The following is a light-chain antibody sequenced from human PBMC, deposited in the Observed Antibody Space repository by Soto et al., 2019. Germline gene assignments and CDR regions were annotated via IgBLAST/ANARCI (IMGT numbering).Light chain of an antibody. V-gene: IGKV3-15*01. Sequence: IVMTPSPATLSVSPGERATLSCMASQSVSTNLAWYQLRPGQAPRLLIYGASTRATGIPARFSGSGSATEFTLTISSLQSADFAVYYCQQYNKWPRTFGQGTKVDIK. CDR2: GAS. CDR1: QSVSTN. CDR3: QQYNKWPRT. J-gene: IGKJ1*01.